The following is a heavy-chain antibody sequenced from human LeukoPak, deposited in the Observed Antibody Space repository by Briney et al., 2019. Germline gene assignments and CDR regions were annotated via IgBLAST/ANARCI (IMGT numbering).Heavy chain of an antibody. CDR1: GFAVSDYT. V-gene: IGHV3-21*01. J-gene: IGHJ4*02. D-gene: IGHD3-22*01. Sequence: GGSLRLSCAASGFAVSDYTMNWVRQAPGKGLEWISSISRSQTYIYYADSVKGRFAISKDNAKNTVYLQMNSLRAEDTAVYYCARSLGSSGYQDYWGQGTLVTVSS. CDR2: ISRSQTYI. CDR3: ARSLGSSGYQDY.